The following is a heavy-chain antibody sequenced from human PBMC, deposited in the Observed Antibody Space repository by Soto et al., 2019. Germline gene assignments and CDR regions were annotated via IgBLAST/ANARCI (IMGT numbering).Heavy chain of an antibody. CDR1: GGTFSSYA. V-gene: IGHV1-69*01. D-gene: IGHD6-25*01. CDR3: AGTALGGRLSDY. CDR2: IIPIFGTA. J-gene: IGHJ4*02. Sequence: QVQLVQSGAEVKKPGSSVKVSCKASGGTFSSYAISWVRQAPGQGLEWMGGIIPIFGTANYAQKSQGRVTIHAEESTSPAYTELISLRSEDTAVYYCAGTALGGRLSDYCGQGTLLTV.